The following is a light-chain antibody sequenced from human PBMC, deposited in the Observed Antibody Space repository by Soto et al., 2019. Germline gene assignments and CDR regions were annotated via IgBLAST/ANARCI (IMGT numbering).Light chain of an antibody. CDR2: GAS. J-gene: IGKJ4*01. Sequence: ENVLTPSPGTLSLSQGERATLSGRASPSVSSSYLAWYQQKPGQAPRLLIYGASSRATGIPDRFSGSGSGTDFTLTISRLEPEDLAVYYGQQYGSSPPLTVGGGTKVDIK. CDR3: QQYGSSPPLT. V-gene: IGKV3-20*01. CDR1: PSVSSSY.